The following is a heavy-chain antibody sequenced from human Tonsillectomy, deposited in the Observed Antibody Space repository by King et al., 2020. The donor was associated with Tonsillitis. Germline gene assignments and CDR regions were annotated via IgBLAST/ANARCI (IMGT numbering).Heavy chain of an antibody. V-gene: IGHV3-9*01. CDR2: ISWNSGSI. J-gene: IGHJ3*02. CDR1: GFTFDDYA. D-gene: IGHD6-13*01. Sequence: QLVESGGGLVQPGGSLRISCAASGFTFDDYAMHWVRQAPGKGLEWVSGISWNSGSIGYAGSLKGRFTISRDNATNSLYLQMNSLKSEDTALYYCAKDRAPVYRSSLNAFDIWGQGTMVTVSS. CDR3: AKDRAPVYRSSLNAFDI.